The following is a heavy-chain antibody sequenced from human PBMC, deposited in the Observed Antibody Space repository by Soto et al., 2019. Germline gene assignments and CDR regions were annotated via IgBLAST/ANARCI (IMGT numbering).Heavy chain of an antibody. D-gene: IGHD3-10*01. J-gene: IGHJ4*02. CDR2: IKQDESEK. CDR3: ARGVRFQGRVYYLDF. Sequence: EVQLVESGGGLVQPGGSLRLSCAASGFTFSSYWMSWVRQAPGKGLEWVANIKQDESEKDYVDSVKGRFTISRDNAKKSLYLEMNSRRAEDTAVYYCARGVRFQGRVYYLDFWGQGTLVTVSS. V-gene: IGHV3-7*01. CDR1: GFTFSSYW.